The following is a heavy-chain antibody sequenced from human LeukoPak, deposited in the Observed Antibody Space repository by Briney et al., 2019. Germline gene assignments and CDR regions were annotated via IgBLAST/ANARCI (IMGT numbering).Heavy chain of an antibody. CDR1: GRPISSYY. V-gene: IGHV4-59*07. J-gene: IGHJ3*02. Sequence: SDTLSLTHTVSGRPISSYYWLWLRQPPAKGLEGVGYIYYSGSTNNNPSLKSRLPISVDTSKNQFSLKLSSVTAADRAVYYCARGQKHDAFDIWGQGTMVTVSS. CDR2: IYYSGST. CDR3: ARGQKHDAFDI.